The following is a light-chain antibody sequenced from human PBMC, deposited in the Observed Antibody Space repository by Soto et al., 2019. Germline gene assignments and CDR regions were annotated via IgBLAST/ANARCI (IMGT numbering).Light chain of an antibody. Sequence: DVVMTQSPDSLAVSLGERATINCKSSQTLLRSSNNRNYLAWYQQKPGQPPKLLMYWASTRESGVPDRFSGRGSGTDFTLTISGLRAEDVAVYYCQQYLVPLLTFGGGTKV. V-gene: IGKV4-1*01. CDR2: WAS. J-gene: IGKJ4*01. CDR1: QTLLRSSNNRNY. CDR3: QQYLVPLLT.